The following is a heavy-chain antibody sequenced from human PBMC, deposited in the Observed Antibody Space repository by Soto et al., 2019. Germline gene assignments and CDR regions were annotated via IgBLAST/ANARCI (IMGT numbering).Heavy chain of an antibody. CDR2: ISGSGGST. V-gene: IGHV3-23*01. J-gene: IGHJ4*02. CDR1: GFTFSSYA. D-gene: IGHD3-22*01. Sequence: GGSLRLSCAASGFTFSSYAMSWVRQAPGKGLEWVSAISGSGGSTYYADSVKGRFTISRDNSKNTLYLQMNSLRAEDTAVYYCAKDGNRRYDSSGYYSVYFDYWGQGTLVTVSS. CDR3: AKDGNRRYDSSGYYSVYFDY.